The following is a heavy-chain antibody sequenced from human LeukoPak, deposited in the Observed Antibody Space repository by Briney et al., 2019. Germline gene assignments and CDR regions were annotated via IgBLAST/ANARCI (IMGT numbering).Heavy chain of an antibody. D-gene: IGHD3-22*01. V-gene: IGHV3-30-3*01. CDR3: ARVLNSDDSSGYYLAFDY. J-gene: IGHJ4*02. Sequence: GRSLRLSCAASGFTFSSYAMHWVRQAPGKGLEWVAVISYDGSNKYYADSVKGRFTISRDNSKNTLYLQMNSLRAEDTAVYYCARVLNSDDSSGYYLAFDYWGQGTLVTVSS. CDR2: ISYDGSNK. CDR1: GFTFSSYA.